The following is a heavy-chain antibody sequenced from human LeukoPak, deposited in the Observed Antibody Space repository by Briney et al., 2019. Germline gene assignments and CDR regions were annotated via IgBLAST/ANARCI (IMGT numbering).Heavy chain of an antibody. CDR3: ARDYFVYDSSGYYPFDY. V-gene: IGHV3-20*04. D-gene: IGHD3-22*01. J-gene: IGHJ4*02. CDR1: GFTVSTNS. CDR2: INWNGGST. Sequence: GGSLRLSCTVSGFTVSTNSMSWVRQAPGKGLEWVSGINWNGGSTGYADSVKGRFTISRDNAKNSLYLQMNSLRAEDTALYYCARDYFVYDSSGYYPFDYWGQGTLVTVSS.